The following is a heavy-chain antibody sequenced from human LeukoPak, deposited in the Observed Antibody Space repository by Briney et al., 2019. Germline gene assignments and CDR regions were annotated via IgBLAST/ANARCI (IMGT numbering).Heavy chain of an antibody. Sequence: SETLSLTCAVYGGSFCGYYWSWIRQPPGKGLEWFGEINHSGSTNYNPSLKSRVNISVDTSKNQFSLKLSSVTAADTAVYYCARVRYSYGLLFDYWGQGTLVTVSS. D-gene: IGHD5-18*01. CDR3: ARVRYSYGLLFDY. CDR1: GGSFCGYY. V-gene: IGHV4-34*01. CDR2: INHSGST. J-gene: IGHJ4*02.